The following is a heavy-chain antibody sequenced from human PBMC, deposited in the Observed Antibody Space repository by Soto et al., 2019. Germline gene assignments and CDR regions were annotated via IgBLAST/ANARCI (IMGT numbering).Heavy chain of an antibody. D-gene: IGHD3-10*01. CDR2: ISAYNDNT. CDR1: GYTFTNYG. J-gene: IGHJ6*02. CDR3: AREGYYYGSGSYSPPRYYGMDV. V-gene: IGHV1-18*01. Sequence: QLQLVQSGAEVKKAGASVKVSCKASGYTFTNYGISWVRQALGQGLEWMGWISAYNDNTNYAQKFTGRVTLTTDTSPRTAYMELRSLTSDDTAVYYCAREGYYYGSGSYSPPRYYGMDVWGQGTTVTVFS.